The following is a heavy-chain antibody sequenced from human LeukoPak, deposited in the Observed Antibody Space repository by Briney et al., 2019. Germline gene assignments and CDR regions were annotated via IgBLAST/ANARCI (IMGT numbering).Heavy chain of an antibody. CDR3: AQGRAAFY. CDR1: GGSFSGYY. CDR2: INHSGST. D-gene: IGHD6-25*01. J-gene: IGHJ4*02. V-gene: IGHV4-34*01. Sequence: SETLSLTCAVYGGSFSGYYWNWIRQAPGKGLEWIGEINHSGSTNYNPSLKSRVTVSVDTSKNQIQFSLKLSSVTAADTAVYYRAQGRAAFYWGQGTLVTVSS.